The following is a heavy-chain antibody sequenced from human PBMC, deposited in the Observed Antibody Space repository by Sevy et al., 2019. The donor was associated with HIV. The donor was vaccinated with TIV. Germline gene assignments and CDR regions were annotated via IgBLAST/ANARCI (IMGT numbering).Heavy chain of an antibody. Sequence: GGSLRLSCAASGNTFSSYSMNWVRQAPGKGLEWVSSISTSSSFIYYADSVKGRFTISRDNAKNSMYLQMNSLRAEDTAEYYCASLIKRELKHDYYSGMDVWGQGTTVTVSS. CDR3: ASLIKRELKHDYYSGMDV. CDR1: GNTFSSYS. V-gene: IGHV3-21*03. D-gene: IGHD1-7*01. J-gene: IGHJ6*02. CDR2: ISTSSSFI.